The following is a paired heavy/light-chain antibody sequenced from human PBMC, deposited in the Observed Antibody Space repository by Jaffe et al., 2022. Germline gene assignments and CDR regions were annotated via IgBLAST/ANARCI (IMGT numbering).Heavy chain of an antibody. CDR2: INGIGSEI. CDR3: ARDDPSPGGGFEY. Sequence: EVQLVESGGGLVQPGGSLRLSCAASGYSFSSYSMNWVRQAPGKGLDWVSYINGIGSEIFYADSVKGRFTISRDNAKGSLYLQMNSLRAEDTALYYCARDDPSPGGGFEYWGQGTLVTVSS. D-gene: IGHD3-10*01. V-gene: IGHV3-48*01. CDR1: GYSFSSYS. J-gene: IGHJ4*02.
Light chain of an antibody. V-gene: IGLV1-44*01. Sequence: QSVLTQPPSVSGTPGQRVTISCFGSSSNIGSNTVHWYQQLPGAAPKLLIYSDNKRPSGVPDRFSGSKSGTSASLAISGLQSDDEAIYYCAGWDASLIARVFGGGTRLTVL. CDR1: SSNIGSNT. J-gene: IGLJ3*02. CDR2: SDN. CDR3: AGWDASLIARV.